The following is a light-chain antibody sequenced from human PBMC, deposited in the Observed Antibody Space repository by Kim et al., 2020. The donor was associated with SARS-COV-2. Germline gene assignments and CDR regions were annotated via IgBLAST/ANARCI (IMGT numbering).Light chain of an antibody. CDR2: AAS. CDR3: QQSYSTVRT. Sequence: LGDRVTITCRAGQSVGTSLNWYQHKSGRAPTLLIYAASSLQTGVPSRFNGSGSGTEFSLSINSLQPEDLATYYCQQSYSTVRTFGQGTKVDIK. J-gene: IGKJ2*02. V-gene: IGKV1-39*01. CDR1: QSVGTS.